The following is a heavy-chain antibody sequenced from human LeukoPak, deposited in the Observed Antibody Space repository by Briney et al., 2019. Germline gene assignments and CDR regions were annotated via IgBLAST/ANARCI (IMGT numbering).Heavy chain of an antibody. D-gene: IGHD2-15*01. CDR1: GFTFDDYA. V-gene: IGHV3-9*03. CDR3: AKDIGRYCSGGSCYDY. Sequence: PGGSLRFSCAASGFTFDDYAMHWVRQAPGKGLEWVSGISWNSGSIGYADSVKGRFTISRDNAKNSLYLQMNSLRAEDMALYYCAKDIGRYCSGGSCYDYWGQGTLVTVSS. J-gene: IGHJ4*02. CDR2: ISWNSGSI.